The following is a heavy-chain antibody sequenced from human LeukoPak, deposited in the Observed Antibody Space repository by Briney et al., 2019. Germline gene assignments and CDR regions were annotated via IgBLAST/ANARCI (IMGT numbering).Heavy chain of an antibody. J-gene: IGHJ3*02. CDR1: GFTFSSSA. V-gene: IGHV3-23*01. Sequence: PGGSLRLSCAASGFTFSSSAMSWVRQAPGKGLEWVSAISNNGGYTYYADSVQGRFTISRDNSKSTLCLQMNSLRAEDTAVYYCARDPVWGSGAFDIWGQGTMVTVSS. D-gene: IGHD7-27*01. CDR3: ARDPVWGSGAFDI. CDR2: ISNNGGYT.